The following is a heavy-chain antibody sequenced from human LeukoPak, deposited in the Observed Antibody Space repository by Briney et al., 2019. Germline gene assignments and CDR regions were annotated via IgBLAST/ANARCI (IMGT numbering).Heavy chain of an antibody. CDR1: GFTFSAYS. Sequence: GGSLRLSCVASGFTFSAYSMNWVRQAPGMGPEWVSSISSDSNYIYYADSVKGRFTISRDNAKNSLYLQMNSLRAEDTALYYCARDSRQQLDYGMDVWGQGTTVTVSS. D-gene: IGHD6-13*01. V-gene: IGHV3-21*01. CDR2: ISSDSNYI. J-gene: IGHJ6*02. CDR3: ARDSRQQLDYGMDV.